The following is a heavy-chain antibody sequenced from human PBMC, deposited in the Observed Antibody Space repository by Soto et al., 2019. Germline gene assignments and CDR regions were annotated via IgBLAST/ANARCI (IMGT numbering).Heavy chain of an antibody. V-gene: IGHV3-48*01. CDR2: ISSSSSTI. D-gene: IGHD6-19*01. CDR3: ARDDPPSRRYSSGGSLPDY. CDR1: GFTFSSYS. J-gene: IGHJ4*02. Sequence: PGGSLRLSCAASGFTFSSYSMNWVRQAPGKGLEWVSYISSSSSTIYYADSVKGRFTISRDNAKNSLYLQMNSLRAEDTAVYYCARDDPPSRRYSSGGSLPDYWGQGTLVTVSS.